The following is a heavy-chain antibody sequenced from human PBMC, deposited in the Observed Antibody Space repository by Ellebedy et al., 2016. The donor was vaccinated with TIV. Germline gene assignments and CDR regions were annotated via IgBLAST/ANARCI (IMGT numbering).Heavy chain of an antibody. D-gene: IGHD6-19*01. V-gene: IGHV3-7*03. J-gene: IGHJ4*02. CDR2: LNQDGSEK. CDR1: GLTFSSYW. CDR3: ARGSGWGRFDS. Sequence: GESLKISCVASGLTFSSYWMNWVRQAPGKGLEWVANLNQDGSEKYYVDSLKGRFTTSRDNANNSLFLQMYRLRAEDTAGDYCARGSGWGRFDSWGQGTLVTVSS.